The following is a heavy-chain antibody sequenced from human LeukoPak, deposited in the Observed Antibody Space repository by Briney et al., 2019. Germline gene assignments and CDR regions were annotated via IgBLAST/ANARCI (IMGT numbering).Heavy chain of an antibody. CDR3: AKPARGWSTIKLFDY. J-gene: IGHJ4*02. CDR1: GFTFGSYG. D-gene: IGHD5/OR15-5a*01. V-gene: IGHV3-30*18. Sequence: GGSLRLSCAASGFTFGSYGMHGVRQAPGKGLEWVAVISYDGSNKYYADSVKGRFTISRDNSKNTLYLQMNSLRAEDTAVYYCAKPARGWSTIKLFDYWGQGTLVTVSS. CDR2: ISYDGSNK.